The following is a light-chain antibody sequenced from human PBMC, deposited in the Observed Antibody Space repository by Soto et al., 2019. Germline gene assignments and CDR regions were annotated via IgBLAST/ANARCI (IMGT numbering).Light chain of an antibody. J-gene: IGKJ1*01. CDR1: QSISTN. CDR3: QQYNKWPGT. Sequence: EIVMTQSPVTLSVSPGERATLSCRASQSISTNLAWYQQKPGQAPRLLISGASTRATGISARFSGSGSGTEFTLTISSLQSEDFAVYYCQQYNKWPGTFGQGTKVEIK. CDR2: GAS. V-gene: IGKV3-15*01.